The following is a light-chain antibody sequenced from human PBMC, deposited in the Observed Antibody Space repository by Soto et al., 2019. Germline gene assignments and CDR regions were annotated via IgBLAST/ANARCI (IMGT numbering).Light chain of an antibody. Sequence: EIVLTQSPGTLSLSPGERATLSCRASQSVSSRDLAWYQQKPGQALRLLIYATSSRAAGIPDRFSGSGSGTDFTLTISRLEPEDFAVYYCQQYDNSPGYTFGQGTKLEIK. V-gene: IGKV3-20*01. CDR3: QQYDNSPGYT. J-gene: IGKJ2*01. CDR2: ATS. CDR1: QSVSSRD.